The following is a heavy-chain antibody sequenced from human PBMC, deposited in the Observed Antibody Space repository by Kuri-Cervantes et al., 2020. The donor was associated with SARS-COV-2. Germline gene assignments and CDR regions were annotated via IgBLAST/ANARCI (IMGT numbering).Heavy chain of an antibody. D-gene: IGHD3-10*01. J-gene: IGHJ4*02. CDR1: GSTFVDYG. Sequence: GGSLRLSCAATGSTFVDYGVSWVRQAPGKGLEWVSGINGNGGSTGYADSVKGRFTISRDNAKNSLYLQMNSLRAEDTAVYYCAKAGSGSYFYYFDYWGQGTLVTGYS. CDR2: INGNGGST. V-gene: IGHV3-20*04. CDR3: AKAGSGSYFYYFDY.